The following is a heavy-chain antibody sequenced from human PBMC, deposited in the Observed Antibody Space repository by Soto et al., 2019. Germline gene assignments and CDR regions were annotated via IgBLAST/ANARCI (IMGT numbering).Heavy chain of an antibody. CDR1: GASVSTYY. Sequence: KPSETLSLTCSVSGASVSTYYWSWIRQPPGKGLEWIGYIYNSGSTNYNPSLKSRDTMSVDTSKNQFSLKLTSVTAADTAVYYCANQPGGSAWYYFDYWGQGTLVTVSS. V-gene: IGHV4-59*02. J-gene: IGHJ4*02. CDR2: IYNSGST. CDR3: ANQPGGSAWYYFDY. D-gene: IGHD6-19*01.